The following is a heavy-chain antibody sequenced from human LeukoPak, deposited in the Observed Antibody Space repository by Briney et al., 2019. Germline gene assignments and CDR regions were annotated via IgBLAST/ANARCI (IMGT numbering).Heavy chain of an antibody. Sequence: PGGSLRLSCAASGFTFDVCTMHWVRQAPGKGLEWVSLIGWDGGGTYYADSVKGRFTISRDSSKDSLYLQMNSLRTEDTALYYYVKDKSGDSYNNYFDYWGQGTLVTVSS. CDR3: VKDKSGDSYNNYFDY. V-gene: IGHV3-43*01. CDR2: IGWDGGGT. CDR1: GFTFDVCT. J-gene: IGHJ4*02. D-gene: IGHD5-24*01.